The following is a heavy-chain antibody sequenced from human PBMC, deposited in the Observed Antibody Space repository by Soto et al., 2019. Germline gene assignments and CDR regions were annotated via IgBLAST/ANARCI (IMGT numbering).Heavy chain of an antibody. D-gene: IGHD6-13*01. V-gene: IGHV4-39*01. CDR2: IYYSGST. CDR3: ARPIDTGYSSSWYWFDP. CDR1: GGSISSSSYY. J-gene: IGHJ5*02. Sequence: SETLSLTCTFSGGSISSSSYYWGWIRQPPGKGLEWIGSIYYSGSTYYNPSLKSRVTISVDTSKNQFSLKLSSVTAADTAVYYCARPIDTGYSSSWYWFDPWGQGTLVTVSS.